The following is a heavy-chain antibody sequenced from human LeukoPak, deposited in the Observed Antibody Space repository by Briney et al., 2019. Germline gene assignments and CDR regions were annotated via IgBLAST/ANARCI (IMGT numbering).Heavy chain of an antibody. D-gene: IGHD2-2*01. CDR2: IYHSGST. V-gene: IGHV4-30-2*01. CDR1: GGSISSGGYY. Sequence: SETLSLTCTVSGGSISSGGYYWSWIRQPPGKGLEWIGYIYHSGSTYYNPSLRSRVTISVDRSKNQFSLKLSSVTAADTAVYYCASGEVVPAATFDYWGQGTLVTVSS. J-gene: IGHJ4*02. CDR3: ASGEVVPAATFDY.